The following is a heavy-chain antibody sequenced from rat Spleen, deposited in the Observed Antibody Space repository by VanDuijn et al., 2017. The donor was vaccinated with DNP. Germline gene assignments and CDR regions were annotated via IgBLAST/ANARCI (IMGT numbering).Heavy chain of an antibody. D-gene: IGHD1-3*01. CDR3: ARHFNSGSYFDY. J-gene: IGHJ2*01. V-gene: IGHV5-25*01. CDR1: GFTFRAYV. CDR2: IGSPAYAP. Sequence: EVQLVESGGGLVQPGRSLKLSCAASGFTFRAYVMAWVRQAPAKGLEWVAYIGSPAYAPYSTDSVKGRFTISRHNAKSSLYLQMSSLKSEDTATYYCARHFNSGSYFDYWGQGIMVTVSS.